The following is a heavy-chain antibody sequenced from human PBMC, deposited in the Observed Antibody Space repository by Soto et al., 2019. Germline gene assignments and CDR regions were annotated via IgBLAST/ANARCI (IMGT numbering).Heavy chain of an antibody. CDR2: ISAHNGNT. J-gene: IGHJ4*02. CDR1: GYDFTTYG. V-gene: IGHV1-18*01. CDR3: ARGRYGYY. Sequence: QVHLVQSGAEVKKPGASVKVSCKGSGYDFTTYGIIWVRQAPGQGLEWMAWISAHNGNTDYAQKLQGRVTVTRDTSTSTAYMELRSLRSDDTAVYYCARGRYGYYWGQGALVTVSS. D-gene: IGHD1-1*01.